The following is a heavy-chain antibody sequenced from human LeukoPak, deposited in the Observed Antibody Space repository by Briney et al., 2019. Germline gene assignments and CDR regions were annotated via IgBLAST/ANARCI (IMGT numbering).Heavy chain of an antibody. J-gene: IGHJ4*02. CDR3: AREIGGYCSGGSCYATDY. Sequence: PSETLSLTCAVSGGSISSGGYSWSWIRQPPGKGLEWIGYIYYSGSTNYNPSLKSRVTISVDTSKNQFSLKLSSVTAADTAVYYCAREIGGYCSGGSCYATDYWGQGTLVTVSS. CDR1: GGSISSGGYS. D-gene: IGHD2-15*01. CDR2: IYYSGST. V-gene: IGHV4-61*08.